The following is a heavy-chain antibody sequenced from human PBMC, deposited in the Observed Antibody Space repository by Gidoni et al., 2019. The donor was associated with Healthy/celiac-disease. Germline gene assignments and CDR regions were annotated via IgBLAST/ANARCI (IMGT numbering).Heavy chain of an antibody. D-gene: IGHD4-17*01. V-gene: IGHV1-2*02. CDR2: INPNSGGT. CDR1: GSTFTAYY. CDR3: AREKNGDYSFYYYGMDV. J-gene: IGHJ6*02. Sequence: QVQLVQSGAEVKKPGASVKVSCKASGSTFTAYYMHGVRQAPGQGLEWMGWINPNSGGTNYAQKFQGRVTMTRDTSISTAYMELSRLRSDDTAVYYCAREKNGDYSFYYYGMDVWGQGTTVTVSS.